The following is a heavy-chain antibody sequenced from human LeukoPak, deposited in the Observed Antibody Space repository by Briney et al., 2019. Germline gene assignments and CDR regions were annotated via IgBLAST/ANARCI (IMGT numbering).Heavy chain of an antibody. CDR1: GFTFGDYA. V-gene: IGHV3-9*01. CDR2: ISWNSDSI. Sequence: GGSLRLSCAASGFTFGDYAMHWVRQAPGKGLEWVSGISWNSDSIGYADSVKGRFTITRDNSKNTLYLQMNSLRAEDTAVYFCAKDPTYDFWSGYYSLWGQGTLVTVSS. J-gene: IGHJ4*02. CDR3: AKDPTYDFWSGYYSL. D-gene: IGHD3-3*01.